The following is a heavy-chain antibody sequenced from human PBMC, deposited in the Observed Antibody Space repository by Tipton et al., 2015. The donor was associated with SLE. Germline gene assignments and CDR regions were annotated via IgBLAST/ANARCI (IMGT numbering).Heavy chain of an antibody. D-gene: IGHD6-13*01. CDR1: GYSMSTVYW. Sequence: TLSLTCTIYGYSMSTVYWWGWIRQPPGKRLEWIGSIYHSGGTNYNPSLKSRVTISVDKSKNQFSLKLSSVTAADTAVYYCARDASASWYGNNWFDPWGQGTLVTVSS. V-gene: IGHV4-38-2*02. J-gene: IGHJ5*02. CDR2: IYHSGGT. CDR3: ARDASASWYGNNWFDP.